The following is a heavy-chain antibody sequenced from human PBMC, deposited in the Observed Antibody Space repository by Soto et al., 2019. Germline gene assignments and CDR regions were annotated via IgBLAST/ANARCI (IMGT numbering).Heavy chain of an antibody. CDR1: GGSISSGDYY. CDR2: IYYSGST. Sequence: PSETLSLTCTVSGGSISSGDYYWSWIRQPPGKGLEWIGYIYYSGSTYYNPSLKSRVTLSVDTSKNQFSLKLSSVTAADTAVYYCARGGTSSGPSKLDPWGQGTLVTVSS. J-gene: IGHJ5*02. CDR3: ARGGTSSGPSKLDP. D-gene: IGHD1-1*01. V-gene: IGHV4-30-4*01.